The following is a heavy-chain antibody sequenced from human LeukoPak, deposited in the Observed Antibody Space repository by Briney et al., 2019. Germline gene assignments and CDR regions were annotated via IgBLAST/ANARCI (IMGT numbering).Heavy chain of an antibody. V-gene: IGHV3-7*01. J-gene: IGHJ4*02. CDR1: GFTFSSYV. D-gene: IGHD3-10*01. CDR3: LAAGGY. CDR2: IKPDGSEK. Sequence: GGSLRLSCAASGFTFSSYVMSWVRQAPGKGLEWVANIKPDGSEKYYVDSVKGRFTISRDNAKNSLYLQMNSLSAEDTAVYYCLAAGGYWGQGTLVTVSS.